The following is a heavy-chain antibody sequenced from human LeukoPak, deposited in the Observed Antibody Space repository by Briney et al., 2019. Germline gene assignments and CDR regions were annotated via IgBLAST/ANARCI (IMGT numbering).Heavy chain of an antibody. Sequence: SQTLSLTCTVSGGSISSGGYYWSWIRQHPGTGLEWIGYIYYSGSTYYNPSLKSRVTISVDTSKNQFSLKLSSVTAADTAVYYCARNSGTNDAFDIWGQGTMVTVSS. CDR2: IYYSGST. V-gene: IGHV4-31*03. CDR3: ARNSGTNDAFDI. D-gene: IGHD4-23*01. J-gene: IGHJ3*02. CDR1: GGSISSGGYY.